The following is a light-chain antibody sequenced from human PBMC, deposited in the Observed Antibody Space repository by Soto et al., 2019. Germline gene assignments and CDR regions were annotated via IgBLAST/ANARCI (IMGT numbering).Light chain of an antibody. V-gene: IGLV1-47*01. CDR2: RND. CDR1: SSNIEDNY. Sequence: QSVLTQPPSASGTPGQRVTISCSGSSSNIEDNYVSWYQQFPGTAPKLLIYRNDQRPSGVPDRFSGSKSGTSASLAISGLRSEDEADYSCAAWDDSLSGGVFGGGTKLTVL. J-gene: IGLJ2*01. CDR3: AAWDDSLSGGV.